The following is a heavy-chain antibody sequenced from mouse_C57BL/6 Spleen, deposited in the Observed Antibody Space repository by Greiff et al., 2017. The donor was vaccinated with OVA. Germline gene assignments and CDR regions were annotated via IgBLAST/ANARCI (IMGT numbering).Heavy chain of an antibody. CDR1: GFTFSSYA. J-gene: IGHJ2*01. V-gene: IGHV5-4*01. CDR3: ARDRGGLRYYFDY. Sequence: EVKLVESGGGLVKPGGSLKLSCAASGFTFSSYAMSWVRQTPEKRLEWVATISDGGSYTYYPDNVKGRFTISRDNAKNNLYLQMSHLKSEDTAMYYCARDRGGLRYYFDYWGQGTTLTVSS. D-gene: IGHD2-4*01. CDR2: ISDGGSYT.